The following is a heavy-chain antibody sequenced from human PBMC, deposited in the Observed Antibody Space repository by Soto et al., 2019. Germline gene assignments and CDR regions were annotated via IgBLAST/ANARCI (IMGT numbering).Heavy chain of an antibody. CDR3: ARRVAARPGYYYYGMDV. CDR1: GGTFSSYA. Sequence: ASVKVSCKASGGTFSSYAISWVRQAPGQGLEWMGGIIPIFGTANYAQKFQGRVTITADKSTSTAYMELSSLRSEDTAVYYCARRVAARPGYYYYGMDVCGQGTTVTVSS. J-gene: IGHJ6*02. V-gene: IGHV1-69*06. D-gene: IGHD6-6*01. CDR2: IIPIFGTA.